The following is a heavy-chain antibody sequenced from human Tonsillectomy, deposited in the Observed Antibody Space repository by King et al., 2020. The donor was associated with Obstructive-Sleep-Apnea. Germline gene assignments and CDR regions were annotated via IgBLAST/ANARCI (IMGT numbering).Heavy chain of an antibody. D-gene: IGHD5-12*01. CDR1: GFTFYGYA. CDR3: AKDGIYYKHLDY. Sequence: VQLVESGGGLVQPGRSLRLSCAASGFTFYGYAMHWVRQAPGKGLEWVSGISWNSGSKGYADSVKGRFTISRDNTKNSLYLQMNSLRAEDTALYYCAKDGIYYKHLDYWGQGTLVTVSS. J-gene: IGHJ4*02. CDR2: ISWNSGSK. V-gene: IGHV3-9*01.